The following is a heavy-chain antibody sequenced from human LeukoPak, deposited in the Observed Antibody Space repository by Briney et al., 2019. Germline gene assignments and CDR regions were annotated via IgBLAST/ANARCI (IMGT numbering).Heavy chain of an antibody. CDR2: INHSRSI. D-gene: IGHD6-19*01. Sequence: PSETLSLTCAVYGGSFSGHYCSWIRQPPGKGLEWIGEINHSRSITYSPSLKSRVTISVDTSKNQVSLKLRSVTAADTALYYCTAQWLTGRVMTDWGQGTLVTVSS. V-gene: IGHV4-34*01. CDR3: TAQWLTGRVMTD. J-gene: IGHJ4*02. CDR1: GGSFSGHY.